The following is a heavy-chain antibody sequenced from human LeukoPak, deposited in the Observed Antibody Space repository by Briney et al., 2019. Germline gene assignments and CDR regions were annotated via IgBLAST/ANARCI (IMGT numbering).Heavy chain of an antibody. CDR3: ASDLKGSQTPVTPYYYYGMDV. V-gene: IGHV3-53*01. Sequence: GGSLRLSCAASGFTVSSNYMSWVRQAPGKGLEWVSVIYSGGSTYYADSVKGRFPISRVNSTNTLYLQMNSLRPEDTAVYYCASDLKGSQTPVTPYYYYGMDVWGQGTTVTVSS. CDR1: GFTVSSNY. D-gene: IGHD4-17*01. J-gene: IGHJ6*02. CDR2: IYSGGST.